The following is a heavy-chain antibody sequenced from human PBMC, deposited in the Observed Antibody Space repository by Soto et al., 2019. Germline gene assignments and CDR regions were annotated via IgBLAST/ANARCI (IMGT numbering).Heavy chain of an antibody. CDR1: GGDFKNFI. Sequence: VQLVQSGAEVRKPGSSVKVSCKASGGDFKNFIIAWVRQAPGHGLEWMGGVIPIFGTPNFVQKFQDRVTITADEATSTTYMELRSLRSEGRAGDGGAGVGGGLSSSCLHYGMDVWGQGTTVIVSS. CDR2: VIPIFGTP. J-gene: IGHJ6*02. D-gene: IGHD2-2*01. V-gene: IGHV1-69*01. CDR3: AGVGGGLSSSCLHYGMDV.